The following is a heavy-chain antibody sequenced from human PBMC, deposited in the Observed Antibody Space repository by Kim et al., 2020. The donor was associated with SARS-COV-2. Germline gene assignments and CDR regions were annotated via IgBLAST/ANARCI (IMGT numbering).Heavy chain of an antibody. V-gene: IGHV1-2*02. Sequence: ASVKVSCKASGYTFTGYYMHWVRQAPGQGLEWMGWINPNSGGTNYAQKFQGRVTMTRDTSISTAYMELSRLRSDDTAVYYCARKRVVVVPAAIKGPGEYYYYYGMDVWGQGTTVTVSS. J-gene: IGHJ6*02. CDR3: ARKRVVVVPAAIKGPGEYYYYYGMDV. D-gene: IGHD2-2*02. CDR1: GYTFTGYY. CDR2: INPNSGGT.